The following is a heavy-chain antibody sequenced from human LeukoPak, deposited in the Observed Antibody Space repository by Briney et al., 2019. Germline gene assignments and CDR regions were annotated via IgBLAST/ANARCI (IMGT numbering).Heavy chain of an antibody. CDR1: GGSISTYY. V-gene: IGHV4-4*07. Sequence: PSETLSLTCTVAGGSISTYYWRWIRQPAGKGLEWIGRLPSSGTTNYNTSLKSRVTISVDTSKNQSSLKLSSVTAADTAVYYCARGRGSTSRIFDYWGQGTLVTVSS. D-gene: IGHD2-2*01. CDR3: ARGRGSTSRIFDY. J-gene: IGHJ4*02. CDR2: LPSSGTT.